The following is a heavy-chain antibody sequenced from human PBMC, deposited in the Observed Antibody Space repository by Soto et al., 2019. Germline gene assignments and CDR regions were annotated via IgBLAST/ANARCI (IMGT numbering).Heavy chain of an antibody. J-gene: IGHJ4*02. CDR2: INSDGSST. CDR3: ARVGFTTVTTFGESDY. Sequence: GGSLRLSCAASGFTFSSYWMHWVRQAPGKGLVWVSRINSDGSSTSYADSVKGRFTISRDNAKNTLYLQMNSLRAEDTAVYYCARVGFTTVTTFGESDYWGQGTLVTVSS. D-gene: IGHD4-17*01. CDR1: GFTFSSYW. V-gene: IGHV3-74*01.